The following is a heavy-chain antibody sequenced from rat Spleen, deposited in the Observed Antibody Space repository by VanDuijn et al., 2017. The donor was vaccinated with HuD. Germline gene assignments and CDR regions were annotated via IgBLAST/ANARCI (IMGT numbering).Heavy chain of an antibody. Sequence: EVQLVESGGGLVPPGRSMKLSCFASGFNFSNYYMAWVRQAPTKGLEWVSFITADLGNIFYRDSVKGRFTISRDIAKSTLYLQMNSLRSEDTATYYCTKESLQWSFDYWGQGVMVTVSS. V-gene: IGHV5-25*01. D-gene: IGHD1-1*01. CDR1: GFNFSNYY. CDR3: TKESLQWSFDY. CDR2: ITADLGNI. J-gene: IGHJ2*01.